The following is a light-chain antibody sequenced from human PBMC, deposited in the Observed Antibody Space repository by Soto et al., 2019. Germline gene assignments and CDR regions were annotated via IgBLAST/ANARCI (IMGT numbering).Light chain of an antibody. J-gene: IGKJ4*01. V-gene: IGKV3-20*01. CDR3: REYGSLLLN. Sequence: SAQPPVTQAFSPGETATLSCRASQSVSSNLAWYQQKPGQAPRLLIYGASSRATGIPDRFSGSGSGTDFTLTSGRLEPEDSVVYYCREYGSLLLNFGGGTKVDIK. CDR2: GAS. CDR1: QSVSSN.